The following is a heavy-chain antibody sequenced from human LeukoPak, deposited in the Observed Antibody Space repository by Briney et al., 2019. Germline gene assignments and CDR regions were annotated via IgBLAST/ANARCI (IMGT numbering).Heavy chain of an antibody. Sequence: PGGSLRLSCAASGFTVRSNYMSWVRQAPRKGLEWVSVIYSGGTTYYADSVKGRFTISRDNSKNTLYLQMNSLRAEDTAVYYCACSSGWPQYCFDYWGQGTLVTVSS. J-gene: IGHJ4*02. CDR1: GFTVRSNY. CDR2: IYSGGTT. V-gene: IGHV3-53*01. CDR3: ACSSGWPQYCFDY. D-gene: IGHD6-19*01.